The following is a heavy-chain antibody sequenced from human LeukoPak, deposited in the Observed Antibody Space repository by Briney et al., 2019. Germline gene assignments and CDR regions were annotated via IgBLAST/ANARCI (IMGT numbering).Heavy chain of an antibody. V-gene: IGHV3-53*01. Sequence: GGSLRLSCAASGFTFSSYWMSWVRQAPGKGLEWVSVIYSGGSTYYADSVKGRFTISRDNSKNTLYLQMNSLRAEDTAVYYCARDSSSWPLYGMDVWGQGTTVTVSS. CDR2: IYSGGST. CDR1: GFTFSSYW. D-gene: IGHD6-13*01. J-gene: IGHJ6*02. CDR3: ARDSSSWPLYGMDV.